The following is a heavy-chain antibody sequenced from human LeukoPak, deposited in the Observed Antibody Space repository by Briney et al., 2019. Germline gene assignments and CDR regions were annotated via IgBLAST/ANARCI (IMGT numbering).Heavy chain of an antibody. CDR1: GFTFRSYE. CDR2: LSSSGSAF. J-gene: IGHJ4*02. Sequence: GGSLRLSCEDSGFTFRSYEMNWVRQAPGKGLEWIAYLSSSGSAFSYADSVKGRFTIARDNAKNSVYLEMNSLRADDTAVYYCARSARLMKGVVEVTALDDWGQGTLVTVSP. V-gene: IGHV3-48*03. D-gene: IGHD3-3*01. CDR3: ARSARLMKGVVEVTALDD.